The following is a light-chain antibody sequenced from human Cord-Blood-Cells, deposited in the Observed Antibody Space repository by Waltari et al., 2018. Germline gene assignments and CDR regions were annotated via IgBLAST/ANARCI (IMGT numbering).Light chain of an antibody. V-gene: IGKV3-15*01. CDR3: QQYNNWPFT. CDR2: GAS. Sequence: EIVMTQSPATLSVSPGERATLPCRASQSVSSNLAWSQQKPVQAPRLLIYGASTRATGIPTRFSGSGSGTEFTLTISSLQSEDFAVYYCQQYNNWPFTFGPGTKVDIK. J-gene: IGKJ3*01. CDR1: QSVSSN.